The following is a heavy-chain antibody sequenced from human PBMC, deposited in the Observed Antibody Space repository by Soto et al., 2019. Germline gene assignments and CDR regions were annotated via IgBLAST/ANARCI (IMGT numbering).Heavy chain of an antibody. CDR2: IYDSESA. CDR3: ARASSSSSADDY. Sequence: QVQLQESGPGLVKASQTLSLICSVSGESISSGGYYWSWIRHHPGKGLEWIGYIYDSESAYYNPSLKGRVTISMDTSKNHFAMKLSSVTAADTAVYYCARASSSSSADDYWGQGTLITVSS. J-gene: IGHJ4*02. V-gene: IGHV4-31*03. CDR1: GESISSGGYY. D-gene: IGHD6-6*01.